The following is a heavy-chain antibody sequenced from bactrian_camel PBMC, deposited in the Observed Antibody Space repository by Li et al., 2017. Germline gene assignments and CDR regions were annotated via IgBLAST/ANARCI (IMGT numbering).Heavy chain of an antibody. D-gene: IGHD3*01. Sequence: VQLVESGGGSVQTGGSLRLSCAASGYHHSAYCLAWFRQAPGKAREGVAGIGTNGVATATDSVKGRFTISHDNAQHISYLQMDSLKPEDTGVYFCAAGFLLPGVAARLTAAHVGSWGQGTQVTVS. J-gene: IGHJ6*01. CDR2: IGTNGVAT. V-gene: IGHV3S6*01. CDR1: GYHHSAYC. CDR3: AAGFLLPGVAARLTAAHVGS.